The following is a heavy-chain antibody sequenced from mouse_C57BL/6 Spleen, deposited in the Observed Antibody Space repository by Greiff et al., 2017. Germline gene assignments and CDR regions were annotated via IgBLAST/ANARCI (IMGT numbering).Heavy chain of an antibody. CDR1: GYTFTSYW. CDR2: IYPGSGST. D-gene: IGHD2-12*01. CDR3: ASGRQDYAMDY. V-gene: IGHV1-55*01. J-gene: IGHJ4*01. Sequence: QVQLQQPGAELVKPGASVKMSCKASGYTFTSYWITWVKQRPGQGLEWIGDIYPGSGSTNYNEKFKSKARLTVDTSSSTAYMQLSSLTSEDSAVYYCASGRQDYAMDYWGQGTSVTVSS.